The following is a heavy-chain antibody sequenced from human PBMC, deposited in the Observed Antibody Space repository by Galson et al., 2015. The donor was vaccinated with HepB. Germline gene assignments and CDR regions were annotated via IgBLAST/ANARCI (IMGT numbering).Heavy chain of an antibody. CDR3: ARRIMITFGGVIAHYFDY. CDR2: IYPGDSDT. Sequence: QSGAEVKKPGESLKISCKGSGYSFTSYWIGWVRQMPGKGLEWMGIIYPGDSDTRYSPSFQGQVTISADKSISTAYLQWSSLKASDTAMYYCARRIMITFGGVIAHYFDYWGQGTLVTVSS. D-gene: IGHD3-16*02. J-gene: IGHJ4*02. V-gene: IGHV5-51*01. CDR1: GYSFTSYW.